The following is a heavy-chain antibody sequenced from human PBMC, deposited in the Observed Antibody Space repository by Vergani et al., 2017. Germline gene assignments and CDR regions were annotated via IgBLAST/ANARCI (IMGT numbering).Heavy chain of an antibody. D-gene: IGHD6-19*01. CDR3: ARDPKQGLEGFLLYY. V-gene: IGHV1-3*01. CDR2: INAGNGNT. J-gene: IGHJ4*02. Sequence: QVQLVQSGAEVKKPGASVKVSCKASGYTFTSYAMHWVRQAPGQRLEWMGWINAGNGNTKYSQKFQGRVTITRDTYASTAYMELSSLRSGDTAVYYCARDPKQGLEGFLLYYWGQGTLVT. CDR1: GYTFTSYA.